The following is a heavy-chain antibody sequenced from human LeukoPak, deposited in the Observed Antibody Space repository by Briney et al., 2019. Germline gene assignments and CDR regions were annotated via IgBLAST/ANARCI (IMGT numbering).Heavy chain of an antibody. V-gene: IGHV4-39*07. CDR3: AREGGGYGGNSHDY. Sequence: PSETLSLTCTVSGGSISSSSYYWGWIRQPPGKGLEWIGSIYYSGSTYYNPSLKSRVTISVDTSKNQFSLKLSSVTAADTAVYYCAREGGGYGGNSHDYWGQGTLVAVSS. CDR1: GGSISSSSYY. D-gene: IGHD4-23*01. CDR2: IYYSGST. J-gene: IGHJ4*02.